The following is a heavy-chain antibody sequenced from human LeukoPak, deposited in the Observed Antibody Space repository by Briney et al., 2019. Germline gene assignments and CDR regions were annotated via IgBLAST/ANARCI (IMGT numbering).Heavy chain of an antibody. CDR1: GGSISSYD. CDR3: ARGNYDSSGYQDNIDY. Sequence: SETLSLTCTVSGGSISSYDWSWVRQPPGTGLEWFGYLYYSGSTNYNPSLKSRVTISVDTSKNQFSLKLSSVTAADTAVYYCARGNYDSSGYQDNIDYWGQGTLVTVSS. V-gene: IGHV4-59*01. D-gene: IGHD3-22*01. J-gene: IGHJ4*02. CDR2: LYYSGST.